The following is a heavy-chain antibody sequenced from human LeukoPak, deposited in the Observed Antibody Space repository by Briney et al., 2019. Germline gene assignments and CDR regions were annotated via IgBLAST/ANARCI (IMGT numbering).Heavy chain of an antibody. Sequence: PSETLSLTCTVSGGSISSYYWSWIRQPPGTGLEWIGYIYYSGSTNYNPSLKSRVTISVDTSKNQFTLKLSSVTAADTAVYYCARERYHHDILTGYSHLYAFDIWGQGTMVTVSS. CDR2: IYYSGST. J-gene: IGHJ3*02. D-gene: IGHD3-9*01. V-gene: IGHV4-59*01. CDR3: ARERYHHDILTGYSHLYAFDI. CDR1: GGSISSYY.